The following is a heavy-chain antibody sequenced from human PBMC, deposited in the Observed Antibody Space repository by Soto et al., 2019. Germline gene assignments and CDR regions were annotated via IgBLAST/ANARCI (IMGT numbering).Heavy chain of an antibody. CDR1: GYSFTSYW. CDR3: AIHDYGDYEIDY. Sequence: PGESLKISCKGSGYSFTSYWISWVRQMPGKGLEWMGRIDPSDSYTNYSPSFQGHVTISADKSISTAYLQWSSLKASDTAMYYCAIHDYGDYEIDYWGQGTLVTVSS. D-gene: IGHD4-17*01. J-gene: IGHJ4*02. CDR2: IDPSDSYT. V-gene: IGHV5-10-1*01.